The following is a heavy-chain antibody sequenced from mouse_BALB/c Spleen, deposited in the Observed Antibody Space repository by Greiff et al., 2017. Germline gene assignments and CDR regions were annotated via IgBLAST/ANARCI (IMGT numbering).Heavy chain of an antibody. CDR1: GFTFSSYY. CDR3: ARHGNEKGPFAY. Sequence: EVKLMESGGGLVKPGGSLKLSCAASGFTFSSYYMSWVRQTPEKSLELVAAINSNGGSTYYPDTVKGRFTISRDNAKNTLYLQMSSLKSEDTALYYCARHGNEKGPFAYWGQGTLVTVSA. V-gene: IGHV5-6-2*01. J-gene: IGHJ3*01. D-gene: IGHD2-1*01. CDR2: INSNGGST.